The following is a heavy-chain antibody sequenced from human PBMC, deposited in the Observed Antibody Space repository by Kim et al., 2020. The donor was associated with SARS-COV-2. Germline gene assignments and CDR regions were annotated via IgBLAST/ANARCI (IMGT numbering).Heavy chain of an antibody. J-gene: IGHJ3*02. D-gene: IGHD2-8*01. CDR3: ARGDGLILAFDI. V-gene: IGHV3-66*01. Sequence: YSADSVTVRFTISRDTSKNTLYLQMNSLRAEDTAVYYCARGDGLILAFDIWGQGTMVTVSS.